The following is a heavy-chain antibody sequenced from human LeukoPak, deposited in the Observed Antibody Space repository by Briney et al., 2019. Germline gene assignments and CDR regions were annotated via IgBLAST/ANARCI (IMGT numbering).Heavy chain of an antibody. D-gene: IGHD3-22*01. Sequence: ASVKVSCKASGYTFVSYGIRWVRQAPGQGLEWMGWLSAYNGNTNYAQKLQGRVTMTTDTSTSTAYMELRSLRSDDTAVYYCARGGSSGYYPDAFDIWGQGTMVTVSS. CDR2: LSAYNGNT. CDR3: ARGGSSGYYPDAFDI. V-gene: IGHV1-18*01. CDR1: GYTFVSYG. J-gene: IGHJ3*02.